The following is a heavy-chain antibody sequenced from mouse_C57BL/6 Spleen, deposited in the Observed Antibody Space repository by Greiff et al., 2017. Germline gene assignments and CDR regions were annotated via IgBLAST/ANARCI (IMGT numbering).Heavy chain of an antibody. CDR2: IYWDDDK. CDR1: GFSLSTSGMG. D-gene: IGHD2-2*01. J-gene: IGHJ2*01. V-gene: IGHV8-12*01. CDR3: ARSEIYYGYDISYFDY. Sequence: QVTLKESGPGILQSSQTLSLTCSFSGFSLSTSGMGVSWIRQPSGKGLEWLAHIYWDDDKRYNPSLKSRLTISKDTSRNQVFLKITSVDTADTATYYCARSEIYYGYDISYFDYWGQGTTLTVSS.